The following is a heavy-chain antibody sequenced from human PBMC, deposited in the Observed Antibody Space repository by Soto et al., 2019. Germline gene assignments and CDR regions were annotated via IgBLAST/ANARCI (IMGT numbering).Heavy chain of an antibody. J-gene: IGHJ4*02. D-gene: IGHD5-18*01. CDR3: AIDQSLQPRAPFDY. CDR1: GFTFSSYG. CDR2: IWYDGSNK. V-gene: IGHV3-33*01. Sequence: GGSLRLSCAASGFTFSSYGMHWVRQAPGKGLEWVAVIWYDGSNKYYADSVKGRFTISRDNSKNTLYLQMNSLRAEDTAVYYCAIDQSLQPRAPFDYCGQGTLVIVSS.